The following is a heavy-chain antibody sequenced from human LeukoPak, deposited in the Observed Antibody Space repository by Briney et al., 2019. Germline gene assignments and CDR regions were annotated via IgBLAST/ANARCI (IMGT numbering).Heavy chain of an antibody. CDR2: ISGSGGST. D-gene: IGHD3-10*01. Sequence: GGSLRLSCAASGFTFSSYAMSWVRQAPGKGLEWVSAISGSGGSTYYADSVKGRLTISRDNSKNTLYLQMNSLRAEDTAVYYCAKDYYGSGSPLINWFDPWGQGTLVTVSS. CDR1: GFTFSSYA. J-gene: IGHJ5*02. V-gene: IGHV3-23*01. CDR3: AKDYYGSGSPLINWFDP.